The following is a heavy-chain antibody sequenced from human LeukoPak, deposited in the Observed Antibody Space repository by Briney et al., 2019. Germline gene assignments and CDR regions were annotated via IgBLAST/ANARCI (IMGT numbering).Heavy chain of an antibody. CDR3: ARLTSDDYGDYGLEYFDY. Sequence: PGESLKISCKGSGYSFTSYWIGWVRQMPGKGLEWMGIIYPGDSDTRYSPSFQGQVTISADKSISTAYLQWSSLKASDTAMYYCARLTSDDYGDYGLEYFDYWGQGTLVTVSP. J-gene: IGHJ4*02. V-gene: IGHV5-51*01. CDR2: IYPGDSDT. CDR1: GYSFTSYW. D-gene: IGHD4-17*01.